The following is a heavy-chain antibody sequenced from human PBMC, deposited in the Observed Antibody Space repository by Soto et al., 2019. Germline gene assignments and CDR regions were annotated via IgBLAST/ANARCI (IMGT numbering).Heavy chain of an antibody. CDR2: IYWNDDK. Sequence: ASGPTLVNPTRTLTLTCTFSGFSLSTSGVGVGWIRQPPGKALEWLALIYWNDDKCYSPSLKSRLTITKDTSKNQVVLTMTNMDPVDTATYYCAHRRAWGVINYWGQGTLVTGSS. D-gene: IGHD3-10*01. V-gene: IGHV2-5*01. CDR1: GFSLSTSGVG. CDR3: AHRRAWGVINY. J-gene: IGHJ4*02.